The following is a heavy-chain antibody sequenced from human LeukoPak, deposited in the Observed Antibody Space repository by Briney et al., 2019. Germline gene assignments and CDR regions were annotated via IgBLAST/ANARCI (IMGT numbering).Heavy chain of an antibody. CDR3: ARGKGLFDR. V-gene: IGHV1-46*01. J-gene: IGHJ4*02. Sequence: GASVKVSCKASGYTFAIYYIHWVRQAPGQGLEWMGIINPSGGSTSYTQKFQGRLTMTRDTSTSTVYMELSSLRSEDTAVYYCARGKGLFDRWGQGTLVTVSS. CDR1: GYTFAIYY. CDR2: INPSGGST.